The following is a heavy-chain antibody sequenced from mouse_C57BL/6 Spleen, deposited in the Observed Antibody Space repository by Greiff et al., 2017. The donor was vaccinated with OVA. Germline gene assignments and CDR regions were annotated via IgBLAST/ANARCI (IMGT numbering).Heavy chain of an antibody. Sequence: DVKLVESGGGLVKPGGSLKLSCAASGFTFSDYGMHWVRQAPEKGLEWVAYISSGSSTIYYADTVKGRFTISRDNAKNTLFLQMTSLRSEDTAMYYCARRPIRENYAMDYWGQGTSVTVSS. V-gene: IGHV5-17*01. J-gene: IGHJ4*01. CDR1: GFTFSDYG. CDR2: ISSGSSTI. CDR3: ARRPIRENYAMDY. D-gene: IGHD2-4*01.